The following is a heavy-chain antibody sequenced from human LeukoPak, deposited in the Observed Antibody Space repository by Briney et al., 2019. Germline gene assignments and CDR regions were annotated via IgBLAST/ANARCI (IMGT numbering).Heavy chain of an antibody. CDR3: ARDRDSGWLRNFYHYGMDV. J-gene: IGHJ6*02. CDR2: ISGSGGST. D-gene: IGHD6-19*01. Sequence: PGGSLRLSCAASGFTFSSYAMSWVRQAPGKGLEWVSAISGSGGSTYYADSVKGRFTISRDNSKNTLYLQMNSLRAEDTAVYYCARDRDSGWLRNFYHYGMDVWGQGTTVTVSS. V-gene: IGHV3-23*01. CDR1: GFTFSSYA.